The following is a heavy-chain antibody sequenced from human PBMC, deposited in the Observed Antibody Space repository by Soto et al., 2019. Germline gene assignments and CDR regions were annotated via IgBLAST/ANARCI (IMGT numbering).Heavy chain of an antibody. CDR3: AREGDYYGSGSYCTHV. V-gene: IGHV3-48*01. D-gene: IGHD3-10*01. Sequence: PCGSLGLACAASGVTFCIYSMDGARQTPGKGLEWVSYISSSSSTIYYADSVKGRFTISRDNAKNSLYLQMNSLRAEDTAVYYCAREGDYYGSGSYCTHVWGQGTLVTVSS. J-gene: IGHJ4*02. CDR2: ISSSSSTI. CDR1: GVTFCIYS.